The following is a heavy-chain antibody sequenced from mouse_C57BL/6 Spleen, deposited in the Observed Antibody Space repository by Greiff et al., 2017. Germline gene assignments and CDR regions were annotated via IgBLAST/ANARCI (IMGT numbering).Heavy chain of an antibody. Sequence: VQLQQSGAELARPGASVKMSCKASGYTFTSYTMHWVKQRPGQGLEWIGYINPSSGYTKYNQKFKDKATLTADKSSSTAYMQLSSLTSEDSAVYYCARWGNLYAMDYWGQGTSVTVSS. J-gene: IGHJ4*01. CDR3: ARWGNLYAMDY. CDR2: INPSSGYT. V-gene: IGHV1-4*01. CDR1: GYTFTSYT.